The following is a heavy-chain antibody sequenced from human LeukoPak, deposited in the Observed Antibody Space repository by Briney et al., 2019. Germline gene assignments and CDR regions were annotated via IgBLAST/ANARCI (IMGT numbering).Heavy chain of an antibody. D-gene: IGHD5-18*01. J-gene: IGHJ4*02. CDR2: ISSSSSYI. V-gene: IGHV3-21*04. CDR3: AKLGIQLWSPFDY. CDR1: GFTFSSYS. Sequence: KPGGSLRLSCGASGFTFSSYSMNWVRQAPGKGLEWVSSISSSSSYIYYADSVKGRFTISRDNAKNTLYLQMNSLRAEDTAVYYCAKLGIQLWSPFDYWGQGTLVTVSS.